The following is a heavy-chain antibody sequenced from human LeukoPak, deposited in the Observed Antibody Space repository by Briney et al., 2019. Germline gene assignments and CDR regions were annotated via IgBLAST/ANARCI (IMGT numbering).Heavy chain of an antibody. V-gene: IGHV3-11*04. D-gene: IGHD3-10*01. J-gene: IGHJ6*03. CDR1: GFTFSDYY. CDR3: ARVGYYHGSASYYNGHYYYMDV. Sequence: TGGSLRLSCAASGFTFSDYYMTWIRQAPGKGLEWVSYISMTGSTTHYADSLKGRFIISRDNAKNSLSLQMNSLRAEDTAVYYCARVGYYHGSASYYNGHYYYMDVWGTGTTVTVSS. CDR2: ISMTGSTT.